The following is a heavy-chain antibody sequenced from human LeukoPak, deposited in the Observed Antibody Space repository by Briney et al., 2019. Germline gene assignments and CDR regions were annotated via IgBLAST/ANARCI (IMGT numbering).Heavy chain of an antibody. V-gene: IGHV1-69*04. CDR3: ARDGGTGSSSPSLDY. CDR2: IIPILGIA. D-gene: IGHD6-6*01. Sequence: SLKDSCKASGGTPSSYTISWVRPTPEQGLEWMGRIIPILGIANYAQKFQGRVTITADKSTSTAYMELSSLRSEDTAVYYCARDGGTGSSSPSLDYWGQGTLVTVSS. J-gene: IGHJ4*02. CDR1: GGTPSSYT.